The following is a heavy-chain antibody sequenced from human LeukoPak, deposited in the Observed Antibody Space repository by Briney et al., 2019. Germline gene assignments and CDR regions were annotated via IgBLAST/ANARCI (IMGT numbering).Heavy chain of an antibody. D-gene: IGHD2-15*01. Sequence: GGSLRLSCEASGFTFSKYWMQWVRQAPGKGLVWVSRINTDGTTTTYADSVKGRFTISRDNAKNTLYLQMNSLRAEDTSFYYCARGYCTDGSCSGAFDIWGQGTMVTVSS. CDR3: ARGYCTDGSCSGAFDI. CDR2: INTDGTTT. CDR1: GFTFSKYW. V-gene: IGHV3-74*03. J-gene: IGHJ3*02.